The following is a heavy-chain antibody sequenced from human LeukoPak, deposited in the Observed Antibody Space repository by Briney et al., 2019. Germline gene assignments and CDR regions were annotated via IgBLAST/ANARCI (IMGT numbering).Heavy chain of an antibody. Sequence: PGGSLRLSCAASGFTFSSYSMNWVRQAPGKGLEWVSSISNSSSDIYYVDSVKGRFTISRDNAKNSLYLQMNSLRAEDTAVYYCARDSICGYDFCAPPYYYYGMDVWGQGTTVTVFS. CDR2: ISNSSSDI. CDR1: GFTFSSYS. J-gene: IGHJ6*02. CDR3: ARDSICGYDFCAPPYYYYGMDV. D-gene: IGHD5-12*01. V-gene: IGHV3-21*01.